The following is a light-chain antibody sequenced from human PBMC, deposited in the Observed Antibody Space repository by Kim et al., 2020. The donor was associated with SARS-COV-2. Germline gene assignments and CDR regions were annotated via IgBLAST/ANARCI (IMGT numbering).Light chain of an antibody. Sequence: QRVTISCSGSRSNIGNNAVNWYQQLPGTAPKLLIYYDDLLPSGVSDRFSGSKSGTSASLAISGLQSEDEADYYCAAWDDSLNGPVFGGGTQLTVL. V-gene: IGLV1-36*01. J-gene: IGLJ2*01. CDR1: RSNIGNNA. CDR3: AAWDDSLNGPV. CDR2: YDD.